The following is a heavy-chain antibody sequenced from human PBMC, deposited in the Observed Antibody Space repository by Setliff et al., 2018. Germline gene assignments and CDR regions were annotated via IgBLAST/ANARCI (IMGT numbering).Heavy chain of an antibody. CDR2: VRHDGSNE. V-gene: IGHV3-30*02. CDR3: ATNPRKGRSGGYYYDDPYYFYMDV. D-gene: IGHD3-22*01. Sequence: QAGGSLRLSCAASGFTSNMYGVHWVRQAPGRGLEWVAYVRHDGSNENYADSVKGRFTVSRDNSRNTLFLQMNSLTAEDTAVYYCATNPRKGRSGGYYYDDPYYFYMDVWGKGTTVTVSS. J-gene: IGHJ6*03. CDR1: GFTSNMYG.